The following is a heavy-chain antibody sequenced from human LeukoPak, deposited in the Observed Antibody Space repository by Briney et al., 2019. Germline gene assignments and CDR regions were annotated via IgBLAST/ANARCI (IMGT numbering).Heavy chain of an antibody. J-gene: IGHJ4*02. CDR1: GFTFSNW. Sequence: PGGSLRLSFSTSGFTFSNWMGGVRQAPGKGLEWLAHINQDGSEEHYMDSVKARFIISRDNAKNSLSLQMDSLRAEDTAVYYCVRDGGVSGYDLLDYWGQGTLVTVSS. D-gene: IGHD5-12*01. CDR3: VRDGGVSGYDLLDY. V-gene: IGHV3-7*01. CDR2: INQDGSEE.